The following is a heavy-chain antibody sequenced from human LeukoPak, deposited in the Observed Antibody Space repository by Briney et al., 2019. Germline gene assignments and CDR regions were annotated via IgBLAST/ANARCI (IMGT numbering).Heavy chain of an antibody. D-gene: IGHD2-2*01. V-gene: IGHV4-34*01. CDR1: GGSFSGYY. J-gene: IGHJ5*02. CDR3: ARARVVPAATPNWFDP. Sequence: SETLSLTCAVYGGSFSGYYWSWIRQPPGKGLEWIGEINHSGSTNYNPSLKSRVTISVDTSKNQFSLKPSSATAADTAVYYCARARVVPAATPNWFDPWGQGTLVTVSS. CDR2: INHSGST.